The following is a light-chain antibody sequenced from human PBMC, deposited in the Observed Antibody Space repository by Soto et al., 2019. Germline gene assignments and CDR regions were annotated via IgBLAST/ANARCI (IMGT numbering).Light chain of an antibody. J-gene: IGKJ3*01. CDR1: QTIASY. CDR2: AAS. CDR3: QQSYSAPFT. Sequence: DIQMTQSPSSLSASVGDRVTITCRASQTIASYLNWYQQKPGEAPNLLIYAASSLQSGVPSRFSGSESGTDFTLTIGSLQPEDFATDYCQQSYSAPFTFGPGTKVDIK. V-gene: IGKV1-39*01.